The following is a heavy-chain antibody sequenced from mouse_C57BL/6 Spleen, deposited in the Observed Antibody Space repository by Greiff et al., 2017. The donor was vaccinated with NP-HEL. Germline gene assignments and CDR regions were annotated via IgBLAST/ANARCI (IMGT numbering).Heavy chain of an antibody. CDR1: GYAFSSSW. V-gene: IGHV1-82*01. D-gene: IGHD1-1*01. CDR3: ARGHYGSSYRGYFDV. CDR2: IYPGDGDT. Sequence: VQLQQSGPELVKPGASVKISCKASGYAFSSSWMNWVKQRPGKGLEWIGRIYPGDGDTNYNGKFKGKATLTADKSSSTAYMQLSSLTSEDSAVYFCARGHYGSSYRGYFDVWGTGTTVTVSS. J-gene: IGHJ1*03.